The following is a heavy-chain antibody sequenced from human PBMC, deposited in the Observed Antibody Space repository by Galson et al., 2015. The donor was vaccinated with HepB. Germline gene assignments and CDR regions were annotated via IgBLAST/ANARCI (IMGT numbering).Heavy chain of an antibody. Sequence: SLRLSCAASGFTFSSYSMNWVRQAPGKGLEWVSSISSSSSYIYYADSVKGRFTISRDNAKNSLYLQMNSLRAEDTAVYYCARVIRTVTTSDAFDIWGQGTMVTVSS. V-gene: IGHV3-21*01. CDR2: ISSSSSYI. D-gene: IGHD4-17*01. J-gene: IGHJ3*02. CDR3: ARVIRTVTTSDAFDI. CDR1: GFTFSSYS.